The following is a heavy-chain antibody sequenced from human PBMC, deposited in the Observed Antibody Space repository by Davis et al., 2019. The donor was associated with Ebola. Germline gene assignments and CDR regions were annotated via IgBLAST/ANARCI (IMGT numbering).Heavy chain of an antibody. CDR3: ARAGDFGMDV. CDR1: GFTFSSYG. Sequence: GESLKISCAASGFTFSSYGMHWVRQAPGKGLEWVAVIWFDGSSKYYADSVKGRFTISRDNFENTLYLQMRSLRADDTAVFYCARAGDFGMDVWGQGTTVTVSS. V-gene: IGHV3-33*08. CDR2: IWFDGSSK. D-gene: IGHD2-8*02. J-gene: IGHJ6*02.